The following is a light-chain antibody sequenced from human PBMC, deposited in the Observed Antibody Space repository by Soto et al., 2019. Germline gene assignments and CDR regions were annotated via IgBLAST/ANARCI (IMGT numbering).Light chain of an antibody. CDR2: SNN. J-gene: IGLJ2*01. CDR1: TSNIGSNT. CDR3: AAWDDSLNGVV. V-gene: IGLV1-44*01. Sequence: QSVLTQPLSASGTPGQRGTNSCSGSTSNIGSNTVNWYQQLPGTAPKLLIYSNNQRPSGVPDRFSGSKSGTSASLAISGLQSEDEADYYCAAWDDSLNGVVFGGGTKLTVL.